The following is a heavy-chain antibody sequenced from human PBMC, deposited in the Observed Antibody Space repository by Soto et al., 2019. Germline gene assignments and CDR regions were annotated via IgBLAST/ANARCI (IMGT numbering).Heavy chain of an antibody. CDR3: ARVRRFGELLTYYYGMDV. J-gene: IGHJ6*02. D-gene: IGHD3-10*01. Sequence: SETLSLTCTVSGGSISSSSYYWGWIRQPPGKGLEWIGSIYYSGSTYYNPSLKSRVTISVDTSKNQFSLKLSSVTAADTAVYYCARVRRFGELLTYYYGMDVWGQGTTVTVSS. CDR1: GGSISSSSYY. CDR2: IYYSGST. V-gene: IGHV4-39*01.